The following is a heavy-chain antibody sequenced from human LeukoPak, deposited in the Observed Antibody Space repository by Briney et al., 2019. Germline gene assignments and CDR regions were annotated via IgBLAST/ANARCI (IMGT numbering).Heavy chain of an antibody. V-gene: IGHV3-30-3*01. CDR1: GFTFSSYA. CDR2: ISYDGSNK. J-gene: IGHJ4*02. Sequence: PGGSLRLSCAASGFTFSSYAMHWVRQAPGKGLEWVAVISYDGSNKYYADSVKGRFTISRDNSKNTLYLQMNSLRAEDTAVYYCARVGLRFLEWLSYFDYWGQGTLVTVSS. CDR3: ARVGLRFLEWLSYFDY. D-gene: IGHD3-3*01.